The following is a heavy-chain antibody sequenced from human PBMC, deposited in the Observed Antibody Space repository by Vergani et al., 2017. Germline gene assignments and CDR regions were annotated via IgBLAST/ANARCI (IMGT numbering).Heavy chain of an antibody. CDR2: VSPYNGNT. J-gene: IGHJ6*02. CDR3: AGTAARSYYYYYYGMDV. D-gene: IGHD2-2*01. V-gene: IGHV1-18*01. CDR1: GYSFINYG. Sequence: QSQLVQSGDEVKKPGASVKVSCKTSGYSFINYGISWVRQAPGQGLEWLGWVSPYNGNTNYGQKIQGRVTMTTDTSTRTAYMKLRSLTFDDTAVYYCAGTAARSYYYYYYGMDVWGQGTTVTVSS.